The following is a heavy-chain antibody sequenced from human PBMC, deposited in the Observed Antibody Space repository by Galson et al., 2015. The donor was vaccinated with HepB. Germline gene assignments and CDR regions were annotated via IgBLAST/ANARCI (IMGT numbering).Heavy chain of an antibody. CDR2: ISYDGSNK. CDR3: ARVDLLMVRFDY. CDR1: GFTFSSYA. Sequence: SLRLSCAASGFTFSSYAMHWVRQAPGKGLEWVAVISYDGSNKYYADSVKGRFTISRDNSKNTLYLQMNSLRAEDTAVYYCARVDLLMVRFDYWGQGTLVTVSS. V-gene: IGHV3-30-3*01. J-gene: IGHJ4*02. D-gene: IGHD3/OR15-3a*01.